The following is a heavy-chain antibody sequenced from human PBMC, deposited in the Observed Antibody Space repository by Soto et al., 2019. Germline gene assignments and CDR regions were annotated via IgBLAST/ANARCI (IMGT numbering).Heavy chain of an antibody. CDR2: ISPKDGHT. J-gene: IGHJ4*02. D-gene: IGHD3-3*01. CDR1: GYTFTNYG. CDR3: ARVPDSDFWSGYFDY. V-gene: IGHV1-18*01. Sequence: QVQLVQSGGEVKKPGASVKVSCKASGYTFTNYGISWVRQAPGQGLEWMGWISPKDGHTISAQKVQGRVTMTTYPSTTTAYMELRSLRSDDTALYYCARVPDSDFWSGYFDYWGQGTLVTVSS.